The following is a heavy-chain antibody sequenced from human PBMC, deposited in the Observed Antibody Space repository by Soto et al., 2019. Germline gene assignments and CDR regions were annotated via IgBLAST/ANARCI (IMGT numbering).Heavy chain of an antibody. Sequence: QVQLVQSGAEVKKPGSSVKVSCKASGGTFSSYTISWVRQAPGQGLEWMGRIIPILGIANYAQKFQGRVTXTXAKSTSTAYMELSSLRSEDTAVYYCARGGVGATTDYWGQGPLVTVSS. D-gene: IGHD1-26*01. V-gene: IGHV1-69*02. CDR2: IIPILGIA. CDR1: GGTFSSYT. J-gene: IGHJ4*02. CDR3: ARGGVGATTDY.